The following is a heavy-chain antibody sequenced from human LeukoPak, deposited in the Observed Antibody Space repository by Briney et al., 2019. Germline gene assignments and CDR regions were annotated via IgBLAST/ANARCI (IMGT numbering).Heavy chain of an antibody. Sequence: GGSLRLSCTSSGFTLSSYSMNWVRQAPGKGLEWVSVIYSGGSTYYADSVKGRFTISRDNSKNTLYLQMNSLRAEDTAVYYCARFAWDSSGYHDYWGQGTLVTVSS. V-gene: IGHV3-53*01. D-gene: IGHD3-22*01. CDR2: IYSGGST. CDR1: GFTLSSYS. J-gene: IGHJ4*02. CDR3: ARFAWDSSGYHDY.